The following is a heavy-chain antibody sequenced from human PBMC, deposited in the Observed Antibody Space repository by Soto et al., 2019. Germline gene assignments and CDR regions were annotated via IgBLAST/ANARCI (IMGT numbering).Heavy chain of an antibody. Sequence: PGRSLRRSCAASGFTFSNAWMSWVRQAPGKGLEWVGRIKSKTDDGTTDYAPPVKCRFTISRDDSKNTLYRQMNSLKTEDTAVYYCTTGGLWTLDILTGSDYWGQG. J-gene: IGHJ4*02. V-gene: IGHV3-15*01. D-gene: IGHD3-9*01. CDR2: IKSKTDDGTT. CDR1: GFTFSNAW. CDR3: TTGGLWTLDILTGSDY.